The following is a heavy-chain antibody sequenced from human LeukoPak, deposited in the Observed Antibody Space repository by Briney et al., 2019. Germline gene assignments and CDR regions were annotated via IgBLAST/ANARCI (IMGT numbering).Heavy chain of an antibody. CDR2: IYTSGST. J-gene: IGHJ6*03. D-gene: IGHD3-22*01. V-gene: IGHV4-61*02. CDR1: GGSISSGSYY. Sequence: SETLSLTCTVSGGSISSGSYYWSWIRQPAGKGLEWIGRIYTSGSTNYNPSLKSRVTISVDTSKNQFSLKLSSVTAADTAVYYCARRNGYYYDSSGYFSAMDVWGKGTTVTISS. CDR3: ARRNGYYYDSSGYFSAMDV.